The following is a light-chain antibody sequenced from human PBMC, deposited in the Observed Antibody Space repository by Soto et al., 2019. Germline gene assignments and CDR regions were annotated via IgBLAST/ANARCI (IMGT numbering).Light chain of an antibody. CDR2: EVS. V-gene: IGLV2-14*03. J-gene: IGLJ1*01. Sequence: VLTQPXSVSGXXGXXXTISCTGTSSDVGAYDYVSWYQQHPDKAPKLMIYEVSNRPSGVSNRFSGSKSVNTATLTISGLQAEDEADYYCSSYTSSSTRVFGTGTKVTVL. CDR1: SSDVGAYDY. CDR3: SSYTSSSTRV.